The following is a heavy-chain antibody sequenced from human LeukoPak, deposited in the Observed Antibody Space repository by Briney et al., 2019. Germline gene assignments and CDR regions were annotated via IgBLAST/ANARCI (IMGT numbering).Heavy chain of an antibody. CDR3: AKDRGGHDYGDYLDY. CDR2: IRYDGSNK. D-gene: IGHD4-17*01. Sequence: GGSLRLSCAASGFTFSSYGMHWVRQAPGKGLEWVAFIRYDGSNKYYADSVKGRFTISRDNSKNTLYLQMNSLRAEDTAVYYCAKDRGGHDYGDYLDYWGQGTLVTVSS. V-gene: IGHV3-30*02. CDR1: GFTFSSYG. J-gene: IGHJ4*02.